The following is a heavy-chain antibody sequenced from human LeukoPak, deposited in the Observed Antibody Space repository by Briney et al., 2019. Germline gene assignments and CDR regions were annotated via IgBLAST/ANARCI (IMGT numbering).Heavy chain of an antibody. CDR3: AKERSGVVPAASNS. CDR1: GFTFSSYA. Sequence: AGGSLRLSCAASGFTFSSYAMSWVRQAPGKGLEWDSVVSDSGAKTYYADSVKGRFAISRDNSNNTLYLQMNSLRAEDTAVYYCAKERSGVVPAASNSWGQGTLVTVSS. CDR2: VSDSGAKT. J-gene: IGHJ5*02. D-gene: IGHD2-2*01. V-gene: IGHV3-23*01.